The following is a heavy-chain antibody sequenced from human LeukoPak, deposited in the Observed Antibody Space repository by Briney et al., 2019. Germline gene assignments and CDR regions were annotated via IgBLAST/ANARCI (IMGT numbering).Heavy chain of an antibody. CDR1: GYTFTSYA. CDR3: ARGYSYAYFDY. CDR2: INAGNGNT. V-gene: IGHV1-3*03. Sequence: GASVKVSCKASGYTFTSYALHWVRQAPGQRLEWMGWINAGNGNTKYSQEFQGRVTITRDASASTAYMELSSLTSEDMAVYYCARGYSYAYFDYWGQGTLVTVSS. D-gene: IGHD5-18*01. J-gene: IGHJ4*02.